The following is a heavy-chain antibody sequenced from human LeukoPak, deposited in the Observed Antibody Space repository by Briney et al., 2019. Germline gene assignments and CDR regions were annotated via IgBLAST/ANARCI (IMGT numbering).Heavy chain of an antibody. J-gene: IGHJ6*02. D-gene: IGHD3-3*01. CDR1: GGTFSSYA. V-gene: IGHV1-69*04. CDR2: IIPILGIA. CDR3: ARGRYYTSPTQKYGMDV. Sequence: ASVKVSCKASGGTFSSYAISWVRQAPGQGLEWMGRIIPILGIANYAQKFQGRVTITRDTSASTAYMELSSLRSEDTAVYYCARGRYYTSPTQKYGMDVWGQGTTVTVSS.